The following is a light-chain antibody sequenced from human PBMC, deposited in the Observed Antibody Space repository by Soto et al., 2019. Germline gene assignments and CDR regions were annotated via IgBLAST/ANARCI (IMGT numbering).Light chain of an antibody. J-gene: IGKJ1*01. CDR2: AAS. Sequence: DIQMTQSPSPLSGTVGDKITIXXRGSQTISSCLAWYQQIPGKAPKXMIYAASTLQRGVPSRFSGSGSGTEFTLTISNLQPDDFAVYYCQQCFSLPPTFGHGTKVDIK. V-gene: IGKV1-39*01. CDR3: QQCFSLPPT. CDR1: QTISSC.